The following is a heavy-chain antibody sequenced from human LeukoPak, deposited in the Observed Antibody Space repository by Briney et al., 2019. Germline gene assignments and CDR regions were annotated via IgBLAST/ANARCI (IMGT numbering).Heavy chain of an antibody. CDR2: ISYDGSNK. D-gene: IGHD6-19*01. V-gene: IGHV3-30*03. CDR3: ARDWWLVLFFYYYGMDV. J-gene: IGHJ6*02. CDR1: GFIFSDFW. Sequence: GGSLRLSCVASGFIFSDFWMSWVRQAPGKGLEWVAVISYDGSNKYYADSVKGRFTISRDNSKNTLYLQMNSLRAEDTAVYYCARDWWLVLFFYYYGMDVWGQGTTVTVSS.